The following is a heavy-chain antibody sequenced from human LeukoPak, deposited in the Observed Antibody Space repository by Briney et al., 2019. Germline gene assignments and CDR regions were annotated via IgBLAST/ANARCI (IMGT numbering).Heavy chain of an antibody. CDR1: GFTFSDYD. Sequence: PGGSLRLSCAASGFTFSDYDMHWVRQATGEGLEWVSAIGTAGDTYYTGSVKGRFTISRENAKNSLYLQMNSLRAGDTAVYYCARVAKERVGGVYYFDYWGRGTLVTVSS. J-gene: IGHJ4*02. CDR2: IGTAGDT. V-gene: IGHV3-13*01. CDR3: ARVAKERVGGVYYFDY. D-gene: IGHD1-1*01.